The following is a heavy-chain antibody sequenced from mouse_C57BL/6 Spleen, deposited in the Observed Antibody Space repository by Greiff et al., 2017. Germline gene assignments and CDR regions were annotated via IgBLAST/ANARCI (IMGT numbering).Heavy chain of an antibody. Sequence: QVQLQQSGAELVKPGASVKISCKASGYAFSSYWMNWVKQRPGKGLEWIGQIYPGDGDTNYNGKFKGKATLTADKSSSTAYMQLSSLTSEDSAVYFCARDCYYGSSYPFAYWGQGTLVTVSA. D-gene: IGHD1-1*01. J-gene: IGHJ3*01. CDR1: GYAFSSYW. CDR2: IYPGDGDT. V-gene: IGHV1-80*01. CDR3: ARDCYYGSSYPFAY.